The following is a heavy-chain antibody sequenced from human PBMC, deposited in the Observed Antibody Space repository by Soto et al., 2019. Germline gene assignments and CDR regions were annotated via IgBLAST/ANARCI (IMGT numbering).Heavy chain of an antibody. CDR2: IIPIFGTA. D-gene: IGHD3-22*01. J-gene: IGHJ4*02. CDR3: ARSPQSNDSSGYYFEMIFDY. V-gene: IGHV1-69*13. Sequence: ASVKVSCKASGGTFSSYAISWVRQAPGQGLEWMGGIIPIFGTANYAQKSQGRVTITADESTSTAYMELSSLRSEDTAVYYCARSPQSNDSSGYYFEMIFDYWGQGTLVTVSS. CDR1: GGTFSSYA.